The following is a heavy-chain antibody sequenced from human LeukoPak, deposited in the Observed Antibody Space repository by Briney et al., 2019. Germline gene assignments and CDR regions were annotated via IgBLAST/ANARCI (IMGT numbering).Heavy chain of an antibody. D-gene: IGHD6-13*01. Sequence: SETLSLACAVYGGSFSGYYWSWIRQPPGKGLEWIGEINHSGSTNYNPSLKSRVTISVDTSKNQFSLKLSSVTAADTAVYYCARGRIAAAALPDYDYWGQGTLVTVYS. CDR3: ARGRIAAAALPDYDY. V-gene: IGHV4-34*01. CDR1: GGSFSGYY. J-gene: IGHJ4*02. CDR2: INHSGST.